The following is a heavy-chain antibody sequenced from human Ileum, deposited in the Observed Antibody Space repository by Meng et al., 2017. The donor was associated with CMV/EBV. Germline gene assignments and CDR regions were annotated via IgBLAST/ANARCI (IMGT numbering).Heavy chain of an antibody. CDR1: YD. CDR3: ARALKCNSTSCYTKYYYGLDV. CDR2: MNPNSGNT. V-gene: IGHV1-8*01. Sequence: YDINWVRQATGQGLGWMGWMNPNSGNTGYAQKFQGRVTMTRNTSISTAYMELSSLRSEDTAVYYCARALKCNSTSCYTKYYYGLDVWGQGTTVTVSS. D-gene: IGHD2-2*02. J-gene: IGHJ6*02.